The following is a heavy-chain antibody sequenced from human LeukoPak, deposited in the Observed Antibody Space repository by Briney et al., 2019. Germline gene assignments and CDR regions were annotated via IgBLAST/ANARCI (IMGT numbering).Heavy chain of an antibody. CDR1: GGSFSGYH. D-gene: IGHD3-22*01. Sequence: SETLSLTCVVYGGSFSGYHWSWIRQSPGKGLEWIGEINHRGSTNYNPSLKRRVTMSLDTSRNQFSLKLSSVTAADTAVYYCARSVMDSSDFYYFDYWGQGTLVTVSS. CDR2: INHRGST. V-gene: IGHV4-34*01. J-gene: IGHJ4*02. CDR3: ARSVMDSSDFYYFDY.